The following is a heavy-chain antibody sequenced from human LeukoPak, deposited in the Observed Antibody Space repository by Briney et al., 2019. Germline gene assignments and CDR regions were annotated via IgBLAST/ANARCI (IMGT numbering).Heavy chain of an antibody. CDR3: ARASVGAIDSGNWFDP. CDR1: GGSFSGYY. V-gene: IGHV4-34*01. Sequence: XETLSLTCAVYGGSFSGYYWSWIRQPPGKGLEWIGEINHSGSTNYNPSLKSRVTISVDTSKNQFSLKLSSVTAADTAVYYCARASVGAIDSGNWFDPWGQGTLVTVSS. D-gene: IGHD1-26*01. J-gene: IGHJ5*02. CDR2: INHSGST.